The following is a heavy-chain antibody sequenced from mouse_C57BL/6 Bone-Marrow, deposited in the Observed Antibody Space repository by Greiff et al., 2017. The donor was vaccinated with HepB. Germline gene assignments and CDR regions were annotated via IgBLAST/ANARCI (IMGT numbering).Heavy chain of an antibody. Sequence: VQLQQPGAELVMPGASVKLSCKASGYTFPSYWMHWVKQRPGQGLEWIGEIDPSDSYTNYNQKFKGKSTLTVDKSSSTAYMQLSSLTSEDSAVYYCARLDYYGSSHWYFDVWGTGTTVTVSS. J-gene: IGHJ1*03. D-gene: IGHD1-1*01. V-gene: IGHV1-69*01. CDR1: GYTFPSYW. CDR2: IDPSDSYT. CDR3: ARLDYYGSSHWYFDV.